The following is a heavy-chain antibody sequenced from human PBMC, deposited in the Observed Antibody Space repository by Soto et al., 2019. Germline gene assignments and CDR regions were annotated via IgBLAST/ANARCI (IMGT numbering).Heavy chain of an antibody. J-gene: IGHJ4*02. V-gene: IGHV5-51*01. CDR1: GYSFTSYW. D-gene: IGHD3-9*01. CDR2: IYPGDFDT. CDR3: ARQRFPYDILTGALDY. Sequence: PGESLKISCKGSGYSFTSYWIGWVRQVPGKGLEWKGIIYPGDFDTRYSPSFQGQVTISADKSISTAYLQWSSLKASDTAMYYCARQRFPYDILTGALDYWGQGTLVTVSS.